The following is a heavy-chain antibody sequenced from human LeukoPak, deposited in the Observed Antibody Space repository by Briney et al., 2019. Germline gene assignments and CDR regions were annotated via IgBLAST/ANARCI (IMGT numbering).Heavy chain of an antibody. V-gene: IGHV1-2*02. D-gene: IGHD1-26*01. J-gene: IGHJ4*02. Sequence: ASVKVSCKASGYTFTAYFMHWVRQAPGQGLEWMGWINPNSGATKYAQKLQGRVTMTTDTSTSTAYMELRSLRSDDTAVYYCARDRSYQEQRFDYWGQGTLVTVSS. CDR3: ARDRSYQEQRFDY. CDR2: INPNSGAT. CDR1: GYTFTAYF.